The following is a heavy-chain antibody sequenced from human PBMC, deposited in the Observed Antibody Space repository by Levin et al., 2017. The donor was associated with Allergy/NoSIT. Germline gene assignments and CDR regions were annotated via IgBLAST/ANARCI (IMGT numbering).Heavy chain of an antibody. J-gene: IGHJ4*02. Sequence: SCAASGFTFSSYAMSWVRQAPGKGLEWVSAISGSGGSTYYADSVKGRFTISRDNSKNTLYLQMNSLRAEDTAVYYCAKDVTGTKEEATDVDYWGQGTLVTVSS. CDR3: AKDVTGTKEEATDVDY. CDR1: GFTFSSYA. CDR2: ISGSGGST. D-gene: IGHD1-7*01. V-gene: IGHV3-23*01.